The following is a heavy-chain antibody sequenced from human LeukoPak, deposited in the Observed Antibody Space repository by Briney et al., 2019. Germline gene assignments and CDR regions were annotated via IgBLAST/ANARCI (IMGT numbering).Heavy chain of an antibody. J-gene: IGHJ4*02. D-gene: IGHD1-1*01. CDR1: GYTFTSYG. V-gene: IGHV1-18*01. CDR2: ISTYDGHT. CDR3: ARAPPGMASGLVDS. Sequence: ASVKVSCKASGYTFTSYGISWVRQAPGQGLVWMGWISTYDGHTLYAQKFQGRVTMTIDTPTNTAYMELRGLTSDDTAVYYCARAPPGMASGLVDSWGQGTLVTVSS.